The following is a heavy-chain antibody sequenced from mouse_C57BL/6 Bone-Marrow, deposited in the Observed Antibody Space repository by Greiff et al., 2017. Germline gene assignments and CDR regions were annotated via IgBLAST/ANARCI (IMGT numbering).Heavy chain of an antibody. D-gene: IGHD1-1*01. CDR1: GYTFTSYG. V-gene: IGHV1-81*01. Sequence: QVQLQQSGAELARPGASVKLSCKASGYTFTSYGISWVKQRTGQGLEWIGEIYPRSGNTYYNEKFKGKATLTADKSSSPAYMELRSLTSEDSAVYFCASRHYYGSRNFDYWGQGTTLTVSS. J-gene: IGHJ2*01. CDR2: IYPRSGNT. CDR3: ASRHYYGSRNFDY.